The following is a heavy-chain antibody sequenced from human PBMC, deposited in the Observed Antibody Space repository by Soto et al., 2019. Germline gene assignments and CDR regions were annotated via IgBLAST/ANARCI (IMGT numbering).Heavy chain of an antibody. Sequence: EVQLLASGGGLVQPGGSLRLSCAASEFTFSTYALSWVRQAPGKGLEWVSGITGSGAGTYYADSVKGRFTISRDNSKNMLQLQIKSLRSDYTAVYYCATPRPGARHPAGMDGWGQGSTFTVPS. V-gene: IGHV3-23*01. CDR3: ATPRPGARHPAGMDG. J-gene: IGHJ6*01. CDR2: ITGSGAGT. CDR1: EFTFSTYA. D-gene: IGHD2-15*01.